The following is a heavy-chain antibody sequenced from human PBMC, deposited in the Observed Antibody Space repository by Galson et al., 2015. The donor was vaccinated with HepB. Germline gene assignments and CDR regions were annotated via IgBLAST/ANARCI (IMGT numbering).Heavy chain of an antibody. D-gene: IGHD3-22*01. J-gene: IGHJ4*02. CDR3: TTDQNYYDSSGYHIAYFDY. Sequence: GKGLAWVGRIKSTTDGGTTDYAAPVNVRFTISRDDSKNTLYLQMNSLKTEDTAVYYCTTDQNYYDSSGYHIAYFDYWGQGTLVTVSS. V-gene: IGHV3-15*07. CDR2: IKSTTDGGTT.